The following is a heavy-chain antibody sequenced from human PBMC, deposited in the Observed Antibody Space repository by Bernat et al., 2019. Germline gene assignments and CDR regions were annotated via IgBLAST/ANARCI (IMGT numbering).Heavy chain of an antibody. CDR1: GFTFGDYA. CDR2: IRSKAYGGTT. D-gene: IGHD2-15*01. V-gene: IGHV3-49*05. CDR3: TRVGSGYCSGGSCYYYLNWYFDL. Sequence: EVQLVESGGGLVKPGRSLRLSCTASGFTFGDYAMSWFRQAPGKGLEWVGFIRSKAYGGTTAYAASVKGRFTISRDDSKSIAYLQMNSLKTEDTAVYYCTRVGSGYCSGGSCYYYLNWYFDLWGRGTLVTVSS. J-gene: IGHJ2*01.